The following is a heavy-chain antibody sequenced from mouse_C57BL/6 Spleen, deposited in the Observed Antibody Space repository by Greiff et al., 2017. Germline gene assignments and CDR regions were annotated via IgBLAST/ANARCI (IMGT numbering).Heavy chain of an antibody. CDR1: GYAFSSSW. CDR3: AREYYGSSYFDY. J-gene: IGHJ2*01. CDR2: IYPGDGDT. Sequence: QVQLQQSGPELVKPGASVKISCKASGYAFSSSWMNWVKQRPGKGLEWIGRIYPGDGDTNYNGKFKGKATLTADKSSSTAYMQLSSLTSEVSAVYFGAREYYGSSYFDYWGQGTTLTVSS. D-gene: IGHD1-1*01. V-gene: IGHV1-82*01.